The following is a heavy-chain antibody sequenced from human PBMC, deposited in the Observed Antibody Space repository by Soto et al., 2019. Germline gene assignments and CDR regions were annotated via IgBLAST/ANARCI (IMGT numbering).Heavy chain of an antibody. CDR2: ISGSGGST. Sequence: EVQLLESGGGLVQPGGSLRLSCAASGFTFSSYAMSWVRQAPGKGLEWVSTISGSGGSTYYADSVKGRFTISRDNSKNTLYLKMNSLRAEDTAVYYCAKVNWNYGGFDYWGQGTLVTVSS. CDR3: AKVNWNYGGFDY. J-gene: IGHJ4*02. D-gene: IGHD1-7*01. CDR1: GFTFSSYA. V-gene: IGHV3-23*01.